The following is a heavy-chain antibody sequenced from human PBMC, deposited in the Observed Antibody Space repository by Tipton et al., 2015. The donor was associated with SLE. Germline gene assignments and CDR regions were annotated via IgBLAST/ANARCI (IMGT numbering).Heavy chain of an antibody. CDR3: AREVYVSSWTTIDT. Sequence: GRLTISRDNAKNSLYLQMNSLRGEDTAVYYCAREVYVSSWTTIDTWGQGTLVTVSS. J-gene: IGHJ5*02. V-gene: IGHV3-21*06. D-gene: IGHD6-13*01.